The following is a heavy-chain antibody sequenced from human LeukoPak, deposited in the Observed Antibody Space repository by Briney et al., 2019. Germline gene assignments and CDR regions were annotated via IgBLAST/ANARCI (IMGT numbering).Heavy chain of an antibody. CDR3: ARVGSGSYYGPFDY. CDR2: ISSNGGST. V-gene: IGHV3-64*01. CDR1: GFTFSSYD. D-gene: IGHD1-26*01. J-gene: IGHJ4*02. Sequence: GGSLRLSCAASGFTFSSYDMHWVRQAPGKGLEYVSAISSNGGSTYYANSVKGRFTISRDNSKNTLYLQMGSLRAEDMAVYYCARVGSGSYYGPFDYWGQGTLVTVSS.